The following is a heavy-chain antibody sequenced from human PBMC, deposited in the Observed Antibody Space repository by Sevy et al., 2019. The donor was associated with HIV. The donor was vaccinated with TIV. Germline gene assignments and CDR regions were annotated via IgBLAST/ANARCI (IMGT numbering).Heavy chain of an antibody. J-gene: IGHJ4*02. Sequence: SETLSLTCAVSGGSISSSNWWSWVRQPPGKGLEWIGEIYHSGSTNYNPSLKSRVTISVDKSKNQFSLKLSSVTAADTAVYYCARGSLVQGVIREPDARNLFDYWGQGTLVTVSS. V-gene: IGHV4-4*02. CDR2: IYHSGST. CDR3: ARGSLVQGVIREPDARNLFDY. CDR1: GGSISSSNW. D-gene: IGHD3-10*01.